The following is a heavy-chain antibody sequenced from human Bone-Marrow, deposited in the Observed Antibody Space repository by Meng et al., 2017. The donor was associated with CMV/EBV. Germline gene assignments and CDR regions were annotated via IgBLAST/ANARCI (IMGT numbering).Heavy chain of an antibody. D-gene: IGHD2-2*01. J-gene: IGHJ4*02. Sequence: GESLKISCAASGFTFSSYAMHWVRQAPGKGLEWAAFIRYDGIDKNYADSVKGRFTISRGNSKNTLYLQMNSLRAEDTAVYYCAKEYMVVVPAAREYSSSSGNNYWGQGTLVTVSS. V-gene: IGHV3-30*02. CDR2: IRYDGIDK. CDR1: GFTFSSYA. CDR3: AKEYMVVVPAAREYSSSSGNNY.